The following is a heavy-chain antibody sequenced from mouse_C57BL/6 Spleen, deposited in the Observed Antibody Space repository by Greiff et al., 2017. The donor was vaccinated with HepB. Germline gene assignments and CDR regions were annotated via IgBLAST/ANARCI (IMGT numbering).Heavy chain of an antibody. V-gene: IGHV1-82*01. CDR1: GYAFSSSW. Sequence: VQLQESGPELVKPGASVKISCKASGYAFSSSWMNWVKQRPGKGLEWIGRIYPGDGDTNYNGKFKGKATLTADKSSSTAYMQRSSLTSEDSAVYFCARSWGYDGSSYDGYAMDYWGQGTSVTVSS. D-gene: IGHD1-1*01. CDR3: ARSWGYDGSSYDGYAMDY. CDR2: IYPGDGDT. J-gene: IGHJ4*01.